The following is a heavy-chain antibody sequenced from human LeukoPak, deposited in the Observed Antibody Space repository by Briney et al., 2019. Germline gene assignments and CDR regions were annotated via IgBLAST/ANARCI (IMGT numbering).Heavy chain of an antibody. CDR3: ARAPGLEPVTRVDY. J-gene: IGHJ4*02. V-gene: IGHV1-18*01. CDR2: ISAYNGNT. D-gene: IGHD1-1*01. Sequence: GASVKVSCKASGYTFTCYGISWVRQAPGQGLEWMGWISAYNGNTNYAQKLQGRVTMTTDTSTSTAYMELRRLRSDDTAVYYCARAPGLEPVTRVDYWGQGTLVTVSS. CDR1: GYTFTCYG.